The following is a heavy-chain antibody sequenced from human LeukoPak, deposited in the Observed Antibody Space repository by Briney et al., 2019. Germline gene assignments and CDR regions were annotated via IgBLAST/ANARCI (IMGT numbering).Heavy chain of an antibody. Sequence: GGSLRLSCAASGFSFSSSAMHWVRQAPGKGLEYLSAISGNGGRTYYASSVKGRFTISRDNSKNTVFLQMGSLRTEDMAVYYCARGEPDCAGDCPYWYLDLWGRGTLVTVSS. V-gene: IGHV3-64*01. CDR3: ARGEPDCAGDCPYWYLDL. D-gene: IGHD2-21*02. CDR1: GFSFSSSA. CDR2: ISGNGGRT. J-gene: IGHJ2*01.